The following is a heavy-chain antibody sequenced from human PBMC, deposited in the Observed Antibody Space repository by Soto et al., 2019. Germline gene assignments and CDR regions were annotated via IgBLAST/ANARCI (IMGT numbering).Heavy chain of an antibody. V-gene: IGHV3-30*03. CDR3: ARGSPIAARPHADY. Sequence: GGSRRLSCAASGFTFSSYGMHWVRQAPGKGLEWVAVISYDGSNKYYADSVKGRFTISRDNSKNTLYLQMNSLRAEDTAVYYCARGSPIAARPHADYWGQGTLVTVSS. CDR1: GFTFSSYG. CDR2: ISYDGSNK. J-gene: IGHJ4*02. D-gene: IGHD6-6*01.